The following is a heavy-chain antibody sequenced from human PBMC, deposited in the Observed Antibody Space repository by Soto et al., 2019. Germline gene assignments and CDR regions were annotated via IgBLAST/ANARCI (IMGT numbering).Heavy chain of an antibody. CDR1: GGSISNDNYY. CDR3: ARTASPAPFYDASADFES. D-gene: IGHD3-22*01. V-gene: IGHV4-30-4*01. J-gene: IGHJ4*02. CDR2: IYYSVST. Sequence: SETLSLTCTVSGGSISNDNYYWSWILHSPGKGLEWIAYIYYSVSTYYNPSLKSRLTISVDPSKNQFSLKLSSVTAADTAVYYCARTASPAPFYDASADFESGGQGTLVTVS.